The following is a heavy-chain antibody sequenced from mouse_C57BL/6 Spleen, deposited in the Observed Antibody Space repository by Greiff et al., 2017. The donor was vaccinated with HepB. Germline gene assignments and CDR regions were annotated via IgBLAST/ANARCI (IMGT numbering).Heavy chain of an antibody. CDR1: GFTFSSYA. CDR3: TRDRWDDAMDY. CDR2: ISSGGDYI. D-gene: IGHD1-1*02. V-gene: IGHV5-9-1*02. J-gene: IGHJ4*01. Sequence: EVMLVESGEGLVKPGGSLKLSCAASGFTFSSYAMSWVRQTPEKRLEWVAYISSGGDYIYYADTVKGRVTISRDNARNTLYLQMSSLKSEDTAMYYCTRDRWDDAMDYWGQGTSVTVSS.